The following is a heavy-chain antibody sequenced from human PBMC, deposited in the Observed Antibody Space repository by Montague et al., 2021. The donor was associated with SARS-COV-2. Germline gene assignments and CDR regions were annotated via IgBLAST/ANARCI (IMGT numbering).Heavy chain of an antibody. J-gene: IGHJ5*02. CDR1: GFTFSSYA. Sequence: SLRLSCAASGFTFSSYAMSWVRQAPGKGLEWVSAISGSGGSTYYADSVKGRFTISRDNSKNTLYLQMNSLRAEDTAVYYCANSGSGSYYNSCWFDPWGQGTLVTVSS. CDR2: ISGSGGST. V-gene: IGHV3-23*01. D-gene: IGHD3-10*01. CDR3: ANSGSGSYYNSCWFDP.